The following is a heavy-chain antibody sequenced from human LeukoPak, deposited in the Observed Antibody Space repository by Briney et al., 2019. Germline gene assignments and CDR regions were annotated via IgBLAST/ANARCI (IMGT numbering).Heavy chain of an antibody. CDR2: ISISSSTI. Sequence: GGSLRLSCAASGFTFSSYSMNWVRQAPGKGLEWVSYISISSSTISYANSLKGRFTISTDNAKNSLYLQMNSLRAEDTAGYYCAREDSGYDSLYYWGQGILVTVSS. J-gene: IGHJ4*02. D-gene: IGHD5-12*01. CDR3: AREDSGYDSLYY. V-gene: IGHV3-48*04. CDR1: GFTFSSYS.